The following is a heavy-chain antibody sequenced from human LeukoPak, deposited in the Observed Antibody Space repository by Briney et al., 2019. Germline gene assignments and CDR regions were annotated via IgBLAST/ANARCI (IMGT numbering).Heavy chain of an antibody. Sequence: PSETLSLTCAVYGGSFSGYYWSWIRQPPGKGLEWIGEINHRGSTNYNPSLKSRVTISVDTSKNQFSLKLSSVTAADTAVYYCARDSLYYYYYYMDVWGKGATVTVSS. J-gene: IGHJ6*03. D-gene: IGHD2-15*01. CDR2: INHRGST. CDR3: ARDSLYYYYYYMDV. V-gene: IGHV4-34*01. CDR1: GGSFSGYY.